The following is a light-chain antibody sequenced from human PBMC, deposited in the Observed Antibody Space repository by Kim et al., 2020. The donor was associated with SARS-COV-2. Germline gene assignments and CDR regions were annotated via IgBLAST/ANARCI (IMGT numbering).Light chain of an antibody. CDR3: QQYYSTLT. V-gene: IGKV1-NL1*01. CDR2: AAS. J-gene: IGKJ4*01. CDR1: QGISNS. Sequence: DIQMTQSPSSLSASVGDRVTITCRASQGISNSLAWYQQKQGKAPKLLLYAASRLESGVPSRFSGSGSGTDYTLTISSLQPEDFATYYCQQYYSTLTFGGGTKVDIK.